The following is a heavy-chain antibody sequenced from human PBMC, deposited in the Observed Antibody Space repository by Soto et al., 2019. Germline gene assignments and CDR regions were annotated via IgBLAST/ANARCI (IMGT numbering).Heavy chain of an antibody. J-gene: IGHJ4*02. CDR1: GNTFTYRY. CDR3: AGGGAGSGPFTWELPDH. D-gene: IGHD1-26*01. CDR2: ITPFIGDV. Sequence: QMQLVQSGAEVKKTGSSVTVSCKALGNTFTYRYLHWVRQAPGHALEWMGWITPFIGDVHYAQQFQERVTITRDRSINTAYMQMSSRRSEDTAMYFCAGGGAGSGPFTWELPDHWGQGTLVTVS. V-gene: IGHV1-45*02.